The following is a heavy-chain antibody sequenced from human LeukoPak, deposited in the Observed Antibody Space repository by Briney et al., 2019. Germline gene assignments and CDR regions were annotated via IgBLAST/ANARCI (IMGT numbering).Heavy chain of an antibody. CDR1: GDTFSNYA. CDR2: ITPIFHTT. J-gene: IGHJ3*02. V-gene: IGHV1-69*05. Sequence: SVKVSCKASGDTFSNYAINWVRQAPGQGLEWMGGITPIFHTTNYAQKFQGRVTITTDESTSTAYMELSSLGSEDTAVYYCASPVGFKYGSDDFAIWGQGTLVTVSS. D-gene: IGHD3-10*01. CDR3: ASPVGFKYGSDDFAI.